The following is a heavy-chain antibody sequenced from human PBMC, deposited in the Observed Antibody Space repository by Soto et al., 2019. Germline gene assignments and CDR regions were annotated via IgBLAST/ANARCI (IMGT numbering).Heavy chain of an antibody. V-gene: IGHV3-30*04. CDR2: IAYDGRNK. Sequence: QVQLVESGGGVGQPGRSMRLSCAASGFTFSSYAMHWVRQAPGKGLEWVAVIAYDGRNKYYADSVKGRFTISRDNSKNTLYLQRHSQRADDTAVYYCARYISLGSTWLAWGGEFDIWGQVTRVSVSA. CDR3: ARYISLGSTWLAWGGEFDI. CDR1: GFTFSSYA. J-gene: IGHJ3*02. D-gene: IGHD6-19*01.